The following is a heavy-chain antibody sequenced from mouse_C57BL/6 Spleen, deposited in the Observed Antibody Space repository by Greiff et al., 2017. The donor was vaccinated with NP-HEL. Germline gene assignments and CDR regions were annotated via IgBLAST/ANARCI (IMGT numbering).Heavy chain of an antibody. J-gene: IGHJ4*01. CDR2: IYPGDGDT. D-gene: IGHD1-1*01. V-gene: IGHV1-82*01. Sequence: VQLQESGPELVKPGASVKISCKASGYAFSSSWMNWVKQRPGKGLEWIGRIYPGDGDTNYNGKFKGKATLTADKSSSTAYMQLSSLTSEDSAVYFCARSRHYGSSYAMDYWGQGTSVTVSS. CDR3: ARSRHYGSSYAMDY. CDR1: GYAFSSSW.